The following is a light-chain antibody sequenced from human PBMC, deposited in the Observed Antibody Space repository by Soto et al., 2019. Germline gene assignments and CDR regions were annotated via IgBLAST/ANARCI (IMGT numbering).Light chain of an antibody. CDR1: QSVSKS. CDR2: DAS. CDR3: QQRASWPLLT. Sequence: DIVLTQSPATLFLSPGERASLSCRASQSVSKSLAWYQQKPGQPPRLLIYDASTRATGIPARFTGSGSGTDFTLSISSLEPEDFAVYYCQQRASWPLLTFGGGTKVEIK. J-gene: IGKJ4*01. V-gene: IGKV3-11*01.